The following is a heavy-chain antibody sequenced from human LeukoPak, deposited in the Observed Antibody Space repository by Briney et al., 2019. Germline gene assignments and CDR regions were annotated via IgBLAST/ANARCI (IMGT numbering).Heavy chain of an antibody. D-gene: IGHD2-2*01. CDR1: GVIFSRGG. J-gene: IGHJ4*02. CDR2: ISDSTGRR. CDR3: PKVRSVVSGHYEDFDY. V-gene: IGHV3-23*01. Sequence: GGSLRLSCPYCGVIFSRGGLGWVRQAPGQGLEWVSTISDSTGRRYYADSVKGRFTISRDNSKNTVYLPMNILRAEDTAIYYCPKVRSVVSGHYEDFDYRGQGTLVTVSS.